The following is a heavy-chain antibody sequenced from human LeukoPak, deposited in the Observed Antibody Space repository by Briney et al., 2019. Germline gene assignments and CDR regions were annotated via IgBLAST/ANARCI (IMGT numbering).Heavy chain of an antibody. CDR3: ARSTGITMIVVTINEGAFDI. J-gene: IGHJ3*02. CDR2: IYYSGST. Sequence: PSQTLSLTCTVSGGSISSGRYYWSWIRQHPGKGLEWIGYIYYSGSTYYNPSLRIRVTISVDTSTNQLSLKLSCVTAADTAVYYCARSTGITMIVVTINEGAFDIWGQGTMVTVSS. V-gene: IGHV4-31*03. D-gene: IGHD3-22*01. CDR1: GGSISSGRYY.